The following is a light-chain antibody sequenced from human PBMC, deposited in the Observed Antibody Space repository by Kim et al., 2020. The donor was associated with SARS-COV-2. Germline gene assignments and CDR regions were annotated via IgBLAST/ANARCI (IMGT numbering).Light chain of an antibody. CDR3: QHLT. CDR2: AAS. CDR1: QSISSY. Sequence: DIQMTQSPSSLSASVGDRVTITCRASQSISSYLNWYQQKPGKAPKLLIYAASSLQSGVPSRFSGSGSGTDFTLTISSLQPEDFATYYCQHLTFGGGTKVDIK. V-gene: IGKV1-39*01. J-gene: IGKJ4*01.